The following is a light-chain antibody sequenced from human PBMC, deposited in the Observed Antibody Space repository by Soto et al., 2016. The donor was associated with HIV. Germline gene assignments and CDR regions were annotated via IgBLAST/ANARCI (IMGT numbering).Light chain of an antibody. J-gene: IGKJ1*01. CDR1: QDISSS. CDR3: QQYYSFPLT. Sequence: DIQMTQSPSSVSASVGDSVTITCRASQDISSSLVWYQHKPGKAPNLLIYAASSLHSGVPSRFSGSGSGTDFTLTISNLQPEDFATYYCQQYYSFPLTFGQGTKVEIK. V-gene: IGKV1-12*01. CDR2: AAS.